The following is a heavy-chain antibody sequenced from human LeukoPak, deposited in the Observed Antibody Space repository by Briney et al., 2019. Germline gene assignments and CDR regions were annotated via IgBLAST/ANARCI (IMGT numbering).Heavy chain of an antibody. D-gene: IGHD3-16*01. Sequence: PGGSLRLSCAASGFTFSSYAMHWVRQAPGKGLEWVAVISYDGNNKFYGDSVKGRFTISRDNSKDTLYLQMTSPRPEDTAIYYCAKLWGTYDPLDIWGQGTLVTVSS. V-gene: IGHV3-30*04. J-gene: IGHJ3*02. CDR3: AKLWGTYDPLDI. CDR1: GFTFSSYA. CDR2: ISYDGNNK.